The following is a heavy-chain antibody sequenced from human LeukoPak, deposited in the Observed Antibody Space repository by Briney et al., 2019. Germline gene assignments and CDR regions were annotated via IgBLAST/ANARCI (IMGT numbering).Heavy chain of an antibody. V-gene: IGHV3-66*01. Sequence: GGSLRLSCAASGFTVSSNYMSWVRQAPGKGLEWVSVIYSGGSTYYADSVKGRFTISRDNSKNTLYLQMNSLRAEDTAVYYCARAYGDYEAFSYNYWGQGTLVTVSS. CDR2: IYSGGST. CDR3: ARAYGDYEAFSYNY. J-gene: IGHJ4*02. CDR1: GFTVSSNY. D-gene: IGHD4-17*01.